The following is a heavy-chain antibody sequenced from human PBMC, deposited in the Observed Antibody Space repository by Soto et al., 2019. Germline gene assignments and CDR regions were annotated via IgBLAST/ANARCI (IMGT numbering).Heavy chain of an antibody. V-gene: IGHV4-30-4*01. CDR1: GGSISSDDYY. Sequence: SETLSLTCSVSGGSISSDDYYWTWIRQPPGEGLEWIGYIYYTGRTSSTPSLESRVTISIDTSKNQFSLKLSSVSAADTAVYYCAREGSSSPEYFDFWGPGXLVTVSS. CDR2: IYYTGRT. D-gene: IGHD2-15*01. CDR3: AREGSSSPEYFDF. J-gene: IGHJ4*02.